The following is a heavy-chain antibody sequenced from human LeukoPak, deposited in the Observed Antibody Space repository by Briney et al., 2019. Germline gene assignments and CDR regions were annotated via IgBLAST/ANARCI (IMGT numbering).Heavy chain of an antibody. J-gene: IGHJ6*02. Sequence: PGRSLRLSCAASGFTFSSYGMHWVRQAPGKGLERVAVIWYDGSNKYYADSVKGRFTISRDNSKNTLYLQMNSLRAEDTAVYYCARDHGREITGEYYYYYYGMDVWGQGTTVTVSS. D-gene: IGHD7-27*01. V-gene: IGHV3-33*01. CDR2: IWYDGSNK. CDR1: GFTFSSYG. CDR3: ARDHGREITGEYYYYYYGMDV.